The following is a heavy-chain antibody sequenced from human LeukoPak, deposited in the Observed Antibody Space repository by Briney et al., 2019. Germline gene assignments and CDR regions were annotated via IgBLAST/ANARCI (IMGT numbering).Heavy chain of an antibody. CDR3: ARGDTAMGTYYYYMDV. D-gene: IGHD5-18*01. CDR1: GYTFSNYG. Sequence: ASVKVSCNASGYTFSNYGVTWVRQAPGQGLEWMGWISAYNGNTNYAQKLQGRVTMTTDTSTSTAYMELRSLRSDDTAVYYCARGDTAMGTYYYYMDVWGKGTTVTVSS. V-gene: IGHV1-18*01. J-gene: IGHJ6*03. CDR2: ISAYNGNT.